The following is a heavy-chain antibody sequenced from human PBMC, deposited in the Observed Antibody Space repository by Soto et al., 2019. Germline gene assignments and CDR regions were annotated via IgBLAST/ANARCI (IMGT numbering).Heavy chain of an antibody. CDR1: GYTFTSYY. CDR2: INPSGGST. D-gene: IGHD2-15*01. CDR3: ARALTSRYCSGGSCYSRDQYFKL. V-gene: IGHV1-46*01. Sequence: ASVKVSCKASGYTFTSYYMHWVRQAPGQGLEWMGIINPSGGSTSYAQKFQGRVTMTRDTSTSTVYMELSSLRSEDTAVYYCARALTSRYCSGGSCYSRDQYFKLWG. J-gene: IGHJ1*01.